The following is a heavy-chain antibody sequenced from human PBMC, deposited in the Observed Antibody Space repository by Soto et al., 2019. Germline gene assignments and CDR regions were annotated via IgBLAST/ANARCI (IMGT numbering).Heavy chain of an antibody. CDR3: ARDLLSGRYGMDV. Sequence: QVQLQESGPGLVKPSETLSLTCTVSGGSINSDYWSWIRQPPEKGLEWIGYVRNSGSTNYNPSLKSRVTISVDTSKNQFSLKLNSVTAADTGVYYCARDLLSGRYGMDVWGQGTTVTVSS. D-gene: IGHD1-26*01. CDR2: VRNSGST. CDR1: GGSINSDY. J-gene: IGHJ6*02. V-gene: IGHV4-59*01.